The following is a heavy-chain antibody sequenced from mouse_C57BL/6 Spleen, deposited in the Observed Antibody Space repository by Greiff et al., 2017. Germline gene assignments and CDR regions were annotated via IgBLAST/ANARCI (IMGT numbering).Heavy chain of an antibody. V-gene: IGHV1-26*01. CDR3: ACYYGSSYWYFDV. CDR1: GYTFTDYY. D-gene: IGHD1-1*01. J-gene: IGHJ1*03. CDR2: INPYNGGT. Sequence: VQLQQSGPELVKPGASVKISCKASGYTFTDYYMNWVKQSHGKSLEWFGDINPYNGGTSYNQTFKGKATLTVDKSSSTAYMELRRLTSEDSAVYYWACYYGSSYWYFDVWGTGTTVTVSS.